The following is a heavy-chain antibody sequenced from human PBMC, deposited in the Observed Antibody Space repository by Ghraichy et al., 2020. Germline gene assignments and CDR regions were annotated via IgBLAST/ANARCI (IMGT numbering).Heavy chain of an antibody. CDR1: GFTFSSYA. CDR2: ISYDGSNK. D-gene: IGHD1-1*01. V-gene: IGHV3-30-3*01. J-gene: IGHJ6*02. CDR3: ARDRNWNYYYGMDV. Sequence: PRLSCTASGFTFSSYAMHWVRQAPGKGLEWVAVISYDGSNKYYADSVKGRFTISRDNSKNTLYLQMNSLRAEDTAVYYCARDRNWNYYYGMDVWGQGTTVTVSS.